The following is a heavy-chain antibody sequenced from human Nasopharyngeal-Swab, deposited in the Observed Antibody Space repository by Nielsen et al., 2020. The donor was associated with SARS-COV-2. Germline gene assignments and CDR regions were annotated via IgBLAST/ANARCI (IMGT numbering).Heavy chain of an antibody. D-gene: IGHD2-15*01. CDR1: GYTFTSYY. CDR2: INPSGGST. V-gene: IGHV1-46*01. Sequence: ASVKVSCKASGYTFTSYYMHWVRQAPGQGLEWMGIINPSGGSTSYAQKFQGRVTMTRDTSTSTVYMELSSLRSEDTAVYYCARLYCSGGGCYLRYFDYWGQGTLVTVSS. CDR3: ARLYCSGGGCYLRYFDY. J-gene: IGHJ4*02.